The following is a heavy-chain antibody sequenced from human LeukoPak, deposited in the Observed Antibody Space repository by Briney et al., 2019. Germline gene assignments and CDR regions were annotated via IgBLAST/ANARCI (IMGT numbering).Heavy chain of an antibody. V-gene: IGHV1-18*01. Sequence: EASVKVSCKSSGYTFTSYGMSWVRQAPGQGLEWMGWISAYNGNTNYAQKLQGRVTMTTDTSTSTAYMELRSLRSEDTAVYYCARCTYYYGSGSYSGFDYWGQGTLVTVSS. CDR1: GYTFTSYG. D-gene: IGHD3-10*01. CDR3: ARCTYYYGSGSYSGFDY. CDR2: ISAYNGNT. J-gene: IGHJ4*02.